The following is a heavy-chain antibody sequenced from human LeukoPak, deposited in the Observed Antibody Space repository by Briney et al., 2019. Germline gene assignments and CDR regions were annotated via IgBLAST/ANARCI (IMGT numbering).Heavy chain of an antibody. CDR3: ARFIGGYCSGGSCYSALGY. Sequence: GESLKISCKGSGYSFTSYWIGWVRQMPGKGLEWMGIIYPGDSDTRYSPSFQGQVTISADKSISTAYLQWSSLKASDTAMYYCARFIGGYCSGGSCYSALGYWGQGTLVTVSS. D-gene: IGHD2-15*01. V-gene: IGHV5-51*01. CDR2: IYPGDSDT. J-gene: IGHJ4*02. CDR1: GYSFTSYW.